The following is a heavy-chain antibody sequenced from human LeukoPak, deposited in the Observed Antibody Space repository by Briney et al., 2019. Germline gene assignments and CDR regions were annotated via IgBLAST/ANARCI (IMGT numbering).Heavy chain of an antibody. D-gene: IGHD3-22*01. V-gene: IGHV3-21*01. Sequence: PGGSLRLSCSASGFAFSSYSMSWVRQAPGRGLEWVSSSSSSSSYKYYADSVKGRFTISRDNAKNSLYLQMNSLRAEDTAVYYCAREGDDSSGYSYQPPDYGGQGTLVTVSS. CDR1: GFAFSSYS. J-gene: IGHJ4*02. CDR2: SSSSSSYK. CDR3: AREGDDSSGYSYQPPDY.